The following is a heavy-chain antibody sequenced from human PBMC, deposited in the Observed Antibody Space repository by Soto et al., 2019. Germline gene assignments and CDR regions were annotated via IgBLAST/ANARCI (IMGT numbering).Heavy chain of an antibody. D-gene: IGHD4-17*01. V-gene: IGHV1-18*01. J-gene: IGHJ5*02. CDR2: ISAYNGNT. CDR1: GYTFTSYG. CDR3: ARDDTPLDYGGNPGSDWFDP. Sequence: ASVKVSCKASGYTFTSYGISWVRQAPGQGLEWMGWISAYNGNTNYAQKLQGRVTMTTDTSTSTAYMELRSLRSDDTAVYYCARDDTPLDYGGNPGSDWFDPWGQGTLVTVSS.